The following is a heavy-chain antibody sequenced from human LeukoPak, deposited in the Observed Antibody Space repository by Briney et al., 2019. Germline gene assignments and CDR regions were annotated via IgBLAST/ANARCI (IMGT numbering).Heavy chain of an antibody. D-gene: IGHD2-15*01. V-gene: IGHV3-53*01. CDR3: ATGGRSGVAFES. CDR2: IYSSGST. CDR1: GFIASSNY. J-gene: IGHJ4*02. Sequence: GGSLRLSCTASGFIASSNYMSWVRQAPGKGLEWVSLIYSSGSTYYADSVMGRSTISRDKSNNTLYLQMNSLRAEDTAVYYCATGGRSGVAFESWGQGTLVTVSS.